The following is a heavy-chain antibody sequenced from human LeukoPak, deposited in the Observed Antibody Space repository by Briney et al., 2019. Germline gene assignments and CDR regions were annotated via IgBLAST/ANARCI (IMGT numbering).Heavy chain of an antibody. J-gene: IGHJ4*02. Sequence: GASVKVSCKASGYTFTGYYMHRVRQAPGQGLEWMGIINPSGGSTSYAQKFQGRVTMTRDTSTSTVYMELSSLRSEDTAVYYCARASSSSDFDYWGQGTLVTVSS. V-gene: IGHV1-46*01. CDR3: ARASSSSDFDY. CDR2: INPSGGST. CDR1: GYTFTGYY. D-gene: IGHD6-6*01.